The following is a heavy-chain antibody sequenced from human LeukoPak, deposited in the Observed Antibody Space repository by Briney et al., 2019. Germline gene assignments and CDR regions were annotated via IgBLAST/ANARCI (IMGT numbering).Heavy chain of an antibody. D-gene: IGHD3-22*01. J-gene: IGHJ4*02. CDR1: GLTVTKNY. Sequence: GGSLRLSCVVSGLTVTKNYISWVRQAPGKGLVWVSRINSDGSSTSYADSVKGRFTISRDNAKNTLYLQMNSLRAEDTAVYYCASDGKFIKGYYYDSRGVDYWGQGTLVTVSS. CDR3: ASDGKFIKGYYYDSRGVDY. CDR2: INSDGSST. V-gene: IGHV3-74*01.